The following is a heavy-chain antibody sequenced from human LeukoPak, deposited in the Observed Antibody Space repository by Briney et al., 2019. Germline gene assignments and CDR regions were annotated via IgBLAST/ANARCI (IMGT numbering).Heavy chain of an antibody. V-gene: IGHV3-21*01. CDR1: GFTFSSYS. Sequence: GGSLRLSCAAPGFTFSSYSMNWVRQAPGKGLEWVSSISSSSSYIYYADSVKGRFTISRDNAKNSLYLQMNSLRAEDTAVYYCARDRWELSSIDYWGQGTLATVSS. CDR3: ARDRWELSSIDY. CDR2: ISSSSSYI. D-gene: IGHD1-26*01. J-gene: IGHJ4*02.